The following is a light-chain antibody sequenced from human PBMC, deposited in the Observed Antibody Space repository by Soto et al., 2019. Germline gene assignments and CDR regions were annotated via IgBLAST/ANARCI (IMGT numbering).Light chain of an antibody. V-gene: IGKV1-5*03. J-gene: IGKJ1*01. CDR2: KAS. CDR3: QQYNSYSRT. CDR1: QIISSW. Sequence: DIQMTQSPSTRSASVGDRVTITCRASQIISSWLAWYQQKPGKAPKLLIYKASSLESGVPSRFSGSGSGTEFTLTISSLQPDDFATYYCQQYNSYSRTFGQGTKVEIK.